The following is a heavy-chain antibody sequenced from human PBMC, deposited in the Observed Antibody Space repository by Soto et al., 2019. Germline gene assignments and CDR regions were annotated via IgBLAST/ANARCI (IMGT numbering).Heavy chain of an antibody. J-gene: IGHJ4*02. V-gene: IGHV4-30-2*01. CDR1: GGSIDSGAFS. CDR3: ARIHWAQSSLDY. CDR2: VTHSGTA. D-gene: IGHD6-13*01. Sequence: SSETLSLTCAVSGGSIDSGAFSLSWIRQPPGKGLEWIGYVTHSGTAYSIPSLNGRLTLSVDSSQTQFSLKLTSVTAADSAFYYCARIHWAQSSLDYWGRRILVTVSS.